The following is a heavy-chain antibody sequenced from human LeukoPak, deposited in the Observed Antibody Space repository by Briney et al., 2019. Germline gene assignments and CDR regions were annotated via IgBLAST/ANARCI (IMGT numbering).Heavy chain of an antibody. D-gene: IGHD4-17*01. Sequence: GGSLRLSCAASDFDFSSHAMTWVRQAPGKGLEWVSAISISGTKTYYGDSVKGRFIISRDNSKNTLYLQMNSLRVEDTAVYYCANEIRPNDYWGQGTLVTISS. CDR2: ISISGTKT. CDR3: ANEIRPNDY. V-gene: IGHV3-23*01. CDR1: DFDFSSHA. J-gene: IGHJ4*02.